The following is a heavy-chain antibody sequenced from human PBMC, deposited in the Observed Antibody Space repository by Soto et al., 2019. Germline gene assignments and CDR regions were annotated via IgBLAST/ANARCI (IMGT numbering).Heavy chain of an antibody. CDR3: ARGDFWSGYYDYYYYYGMDV. J-gene: IGHJ6*02. V-gene: IGHV4-61*01. CDR1: GGSVSSGSYY. D-gene: IGHD3-3*01. CDR2: IYYSGST. Sequence: SSETLSLTCTVSGGSVSSGSYYWSWIRQPPGKGLEWIGYIYYSGSTNYNPSLKSRVTISVDTSKNQFSLKLSSVTAADTAVYYCARGDFWSGYYDYYYYYGMDVWGQGTTVTVSS.